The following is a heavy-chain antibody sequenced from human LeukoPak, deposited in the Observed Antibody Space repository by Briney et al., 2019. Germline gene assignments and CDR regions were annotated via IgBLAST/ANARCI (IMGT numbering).Heavy chain of an antibody. CDR3: ARGGMATIVVDY. V-gene: IGHV3-23*01. CDR1: GFTFSSYA. CDR2: INGSGDRK. Sequence: GGSLRLSCAASGFTFSSYAMSWVRQAPGKGLEWVSTINGSGDRKYYTDSVKGRFTISRVSSENTLYLQMNSLRAEDTAVYYCARGGMATIVVDYWGQGTLVTVSS. D-gene: IGHD5-24*01. J-gene: IGHJ4*02.